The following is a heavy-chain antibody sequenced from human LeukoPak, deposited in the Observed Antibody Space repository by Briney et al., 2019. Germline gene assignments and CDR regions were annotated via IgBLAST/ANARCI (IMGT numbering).Heavy chain of an antibody. CDR1: GFTFSSYS. Sequence: GGSLRLSCAASGFTFSSYSMNWVRQAPGKGLEWVSHISSSSSTIYYADSVKGRFTISRDNAKNSLYLQMNSLRAEDTAVYYCAKGSYYGSGSYYYYYMDVWGKGTTVTISS. J-gene: IGHJ6*03. CDR2: ISSSSSTI. V-gene: IGHV3-48*01. D-gene: IGHD3-10*01. CDR3: AKGSYYGSGSYYYYYMDV.